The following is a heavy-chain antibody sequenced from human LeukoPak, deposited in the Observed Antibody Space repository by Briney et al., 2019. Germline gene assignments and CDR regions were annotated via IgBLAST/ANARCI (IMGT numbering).Heavy chain of an antibody. J-gene: IGHJ4*02. CDR1: GYTFTGYY. V-gene: IGHV1-18*04. Sequence: ASVKVSCKASGYTFTGYYMHWVRQAPGQGLEWMGWISAYNGNTNYAQKLQGRVTMTTDTSTSTAYMELRSLRSDDTAVYYCARETPADYWGQGTLVTVSS. CDR3: ARETPADY. CDR2: ISAYNGNT.